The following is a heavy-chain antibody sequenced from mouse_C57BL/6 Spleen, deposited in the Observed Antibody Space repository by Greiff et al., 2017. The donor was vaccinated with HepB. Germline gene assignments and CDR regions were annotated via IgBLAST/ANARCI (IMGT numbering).Heavy chain of an antibody. V-gene: IGHV1-64*01. CDR1: GYTFTSYW. J-gene: IGHJ2*01. D-gene: IGHD1-1*01. CDR2: IHPNSGST. Sequence: QVQLQHPGAELVKPGASVKLSCKASGYTFTSYWMHWVKQRPGQGLEWIGMIHPNSGSTNYNEKFKSKATLTVDKSSSTAYMQLSSLTSEDSAVYYCATYGSSYFDYWGQGTTLTVSS. CDR3: ATYGSSYFDY.